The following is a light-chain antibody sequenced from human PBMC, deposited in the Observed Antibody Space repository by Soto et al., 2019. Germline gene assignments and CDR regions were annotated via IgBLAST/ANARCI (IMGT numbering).Light chain of an antibody. Sequence: DIQMTQSPSTLSASVGDRVTITCRASQSISSWLAWYQQKPGKAPKLLIYKASSLESGVPSRFSGSGSETEFTLTISSLQPDDFANCYCQQYDTWPHLPVGGGTQVEIK. V-gene: IGKV1-5*03. CDR1: QSISSW. CDR3: QQYDTWPHLP. CDR2: KAS. J-gene: IGKJ4*02.